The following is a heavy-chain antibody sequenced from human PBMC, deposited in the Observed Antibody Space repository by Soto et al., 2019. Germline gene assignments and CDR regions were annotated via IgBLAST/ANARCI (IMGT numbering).Heavy chain of an antibody. CDR2: IIPLLDIA. V-gene: IGHV1-69*08. CDR1: GGTFSNDI. Sequence: QVQLVQSGAEVKKPGSSVKVSCKASGGTFSNDIITWVRQAPGQGLEWMGRIIPLLDIANYAQKFQGRVTITADKSTSTAYMELNSLISEDTAVYYCVRDSPIGSTYSGYDGIDYWGQGPLVTVSS. D-gene: IGHD5-12*01. J-gene: IGHJ4*02. CDR3: VRDSPIGSTYSGYDGIDY.